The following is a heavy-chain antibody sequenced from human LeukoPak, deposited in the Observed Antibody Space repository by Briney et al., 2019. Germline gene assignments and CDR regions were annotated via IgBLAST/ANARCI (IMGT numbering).Heavy chain of an antibody. J-gene: IGHJ4*02. CDR1: GGSFSGYY. Sequence: SETLSLTCAVYGGSFSGYYWSWIRQPPGKGLEWIGEINHSGSTNYNPSLKSRVTISVDTSKNQFSLKLSSVTAADTAVYYCARSYHKTPGVDYWGQGTLVTVSS. V-gene: IGHV4-34*01. D-gene: IGHD1-26*01. CDR3: ARSYHKTPGVDY. CDR2: INHSGST.